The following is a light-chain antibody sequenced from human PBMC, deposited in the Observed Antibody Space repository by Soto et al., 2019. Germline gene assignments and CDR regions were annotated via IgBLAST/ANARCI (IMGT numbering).Light chain of an antibody. CDR2: GNN. J-gene: IGLJ2*01. Sequence: QSVLTQPPSVSGAPGQRVTISCTGSSSNIGAGYDVHWYQQLPGTAPKLLMYGNNNRPSGVPDRFSGSKSGTSASLAITGLQAEDEADYYCQFYDSSLSGSVFGGGTKLTVL. CDR3: QFYDSSLSGSV. V-gene: IGLV1-40*01. CDR1: SSNIGAGYD.